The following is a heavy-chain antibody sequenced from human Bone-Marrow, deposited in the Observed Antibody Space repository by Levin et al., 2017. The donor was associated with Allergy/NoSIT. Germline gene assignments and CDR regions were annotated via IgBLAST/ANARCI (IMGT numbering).Heavy chain of an antibody. CDR2: VNWNGVNR. CDR1: GFIFDDYA. V-gene: IGHV3-20*04. Sequence: GGSLRLSCVASGFIFDDYALTWVRQVPGKGLEWVAGVNWNGVNRYYAESVKGRFTISRDNANSSLYLQMNSLRAEDTAFYYCARDASGSGSKGPFEDWGQGTLVTVSP. D-gene: IGHD3-10*01. J-gene: IGHJ4*02. CDR3: ARDASGSGSKGPFED.